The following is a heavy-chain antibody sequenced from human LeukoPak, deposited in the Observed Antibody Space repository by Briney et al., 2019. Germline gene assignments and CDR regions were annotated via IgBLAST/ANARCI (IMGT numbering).Heavy chain of an antibody. Sequence: PGRSLRLSCAASGFTFSSYAMHWVRQAPGKGLEWVAVISYDGSNKYYADSVKGRFTISRDNSKNTLYLQMNSLRAEDTAVYYCARGGHWAKDYYYGMDAWGQGTTVTASS. D-gene: IGHD3-16*01. CDR2: ISYDGSNK. J-gene: IGHJ6*02. CDR3: ARGGHWAKDYYYGMDA. CDR1: GFTFSSYA. V-gene: IGHV3-30-3*01.